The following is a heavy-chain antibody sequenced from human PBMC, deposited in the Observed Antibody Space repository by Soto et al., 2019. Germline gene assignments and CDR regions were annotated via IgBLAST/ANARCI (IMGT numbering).Heavy chain of an antibody. J-gene: IGHJ6*02. D-gene: IGHD3-3*01. V-gene: IGHV3-9*01. CDR3: AKEPTPITIFGVVISSGMDV. Sequence: GGSLRLSCAASGFTFDDYAMHWVRQAPGKGLEWVSGISWNSGSIGYADSVKGRFTISRDNAKNSLYLQMNSLRAEDTALYYCAKEPTPITIFGVVISSGMDVWGQGTTVTVYS. CDR2: ISWNSGSI. CDR1: GFTFDDYA.